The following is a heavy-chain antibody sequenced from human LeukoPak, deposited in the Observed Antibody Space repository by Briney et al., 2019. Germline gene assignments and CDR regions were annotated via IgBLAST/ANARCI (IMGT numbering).Heavy chain of an antibody. Sequence: GGSLRLSCAASGFTFSSYAMSWVRQAPGKGLEWVSGIGGSGTRTYYADSVKGRFTISRDNSKNTLYLQMNSLRDEDTAVYYCAKDSHWRLFDDWGQGTLVTVSS. V-gene: IGHV3-23*01. J-gene: IGHJ4*02. CDR3: AKDSHWRLFDD. CDR1: GFTFSSYA. D-gene: IGHD2-21*01. CDR2: IGGSGTRT.